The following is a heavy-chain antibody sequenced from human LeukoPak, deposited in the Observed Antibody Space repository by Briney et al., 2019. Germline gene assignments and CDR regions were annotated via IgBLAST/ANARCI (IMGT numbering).Heavy chain of an antibody. CDR3: ARWRYYYDSSGYYDFDY. J-gene: IGHJ4*02. Sequence: GGSLRLSCAASGFTFSSYAMHWVRQAPGKGLEGVAVISYDGSNKYYADSVKGRFTISRDNSKNTLYLQMNSLRAEDTAVYYCARWRYYYDSSGYYDFDYWGQGTLVTVSS. V-gene: IGHV3-30-3*01. CDR1: GFTFSSYA. CDR2: ISYDGSNK. D-gene: IGHD3-22*01.